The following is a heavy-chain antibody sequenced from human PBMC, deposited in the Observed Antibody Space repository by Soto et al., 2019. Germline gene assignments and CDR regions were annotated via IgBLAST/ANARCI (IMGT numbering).Heavy chain of an antibody. CDR2: IYYSGST. Sequence: SETLSLTCSVSGDSITNGDYYWSWIRQPPGKGLEWIGYIYYSGSTHYNPSLKSQASISVDTSKNQFSLKMRSVTAADTAIYHCARNLRGGTIFFDYWGPGALVTVS. V-gene: IGHV4-30-4*08. J-gene: IGHJ4*02. D-gene: IGHD1-7*01. CDR1: GDSITNGDYY. CDR3: ARNLRGGTIFFDY.